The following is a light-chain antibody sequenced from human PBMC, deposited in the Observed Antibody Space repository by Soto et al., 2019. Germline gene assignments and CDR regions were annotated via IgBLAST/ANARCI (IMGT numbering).Light chain of an antibody. CDR1: RSDIGSSNS. V-gene: IGLV2-18*02. CDR3: SSYTTSNTYV. Sequence: QSVLTQPPSVSGSPGQSVTISCTGVRSDIGSSNSVSWYQQVPGTVPKLMIFEVTKRPSGVPDRFSGSKSGNTASLTISGLRAEDEADYYCSSYTTSNTYVFGTGTKLTVL. J-gene: IGLJ1*01. CDR2: EVT.